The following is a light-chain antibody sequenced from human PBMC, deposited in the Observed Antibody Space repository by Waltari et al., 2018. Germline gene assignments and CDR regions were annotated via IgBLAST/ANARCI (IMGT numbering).Light chain of an antibody. CDR1: QSVLYSSNNKNY. CDR2: WAS. V-gene: IGKV4-1*01. CDR3: QQYYSTPLT. J-gene: IGKJ4*01. Sequence: DIVMTQSPDSLAVSLGERTPIDCKSSQSVLYSSNNKNYLAWYQQRPGQPPKLLIYWASTRESGVPDRFSGSGSGTDFTLTINSLQAEDVALYYCQQYYSTPLTFGGGTKVEIK.